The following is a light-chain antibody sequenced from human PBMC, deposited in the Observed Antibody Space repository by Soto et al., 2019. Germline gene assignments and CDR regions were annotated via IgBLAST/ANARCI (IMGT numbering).Light chain of an antibody. Sequence: DIVMTHSPDSLAVSLAERATINCKSSQSVLYSSNNKNYLTWYQQKPGQPPKLLIYWASTRESGVPDRFSGSGSGTDFTLTISSLQAEDVAVYYCQQYYSTPITFGQGTRLEIK. V-gene: IGKV4-1*01. J-gene: IGKJ5*01. CDR2: WAS. CDR3: QQYYSTPIT. CDR1: QSVLYSSNNKNY.